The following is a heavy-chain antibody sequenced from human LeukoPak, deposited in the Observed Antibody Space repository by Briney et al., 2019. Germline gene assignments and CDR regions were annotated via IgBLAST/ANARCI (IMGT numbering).Heavy chain of an antibody. CDR2: INSDGSST. CDR3: ARVIRYFDWSPEKGYWFDP. CDR1: GFTFSSYW. Sequence: GGSLRLSCAASGFTFSSYWMHWVRQAPGKGLVWVSRINSDGSSTSYADSVKGRFTISRDNAKNTLYLQMNSLRAEDTAVYYCARVIRYFDWSPEKGYWFDPWGQGTLVTVSS. D-gene: IGHD3-9*01. V-gene: IGHV3-74*01. J-gene: IGHJ5*02.